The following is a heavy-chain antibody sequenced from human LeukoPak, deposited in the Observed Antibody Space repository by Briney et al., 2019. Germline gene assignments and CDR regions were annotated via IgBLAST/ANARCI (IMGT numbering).Heavy chain of an antibody. J-gene: IGHJ5*02. V-gene: IGHV4-34*01. D-gene: IGHD1-7*01. CDR1: GGSFSGYY. CDR2: INHSGST. CDR3: ARDWNYFWFDP. Sequence: SETLSLTSAVYGGSFSGYYWSWIRQPPGKGLEWIGEINHSGSTNYNPSLKSRVTISVDTSKNQFSLKLSSVTAADTAVYYCARDWNYFWFDPWGQGTLVTVSS.